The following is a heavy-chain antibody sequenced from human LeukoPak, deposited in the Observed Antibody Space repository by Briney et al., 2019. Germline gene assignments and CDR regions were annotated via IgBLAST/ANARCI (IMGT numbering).Heavy chain of an antibody. J-gene: IGHJ6*02. CDR2: TYPGDSAS. D-gene: IGHD5-18*01. CDR3: ARHARGENNYGLGMDV. V-gene: IGHV5-51*01. Sequence: PGESLKISCKGSGYTFTSYWIGWVRQMPGKGLEWMGITYPGDSASRYSPSFQGQVTISADKSISTAYLQWSSLKASDTAMYYCARHARGENNYGLGMDVWGQGTTVTVSS. CDR1: GYTFTSYW.